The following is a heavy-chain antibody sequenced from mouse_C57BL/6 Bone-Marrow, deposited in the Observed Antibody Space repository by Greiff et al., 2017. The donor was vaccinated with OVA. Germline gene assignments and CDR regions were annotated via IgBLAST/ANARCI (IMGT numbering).Heavy chain of an antibody. Sequence: QVQLQQSGAELVRPGTSVKVSCKASGYAFTNYLIEWVKQRPGQGLEWIGVINPGSGGTNHNEKFKGKATLTADKSSSTAYMQLSSLTSEDSAVYFCVYDGYYRGYFDVWGTGTTVTVSS. CDR3: VYDGYYRGYFDV. J-gene: IGHJ1*03. D-gene: IGHD2-3*01. CDR1: GYAFTNYL. V-gene: IGHV1-54*01. CDR2: INPGSGGT.